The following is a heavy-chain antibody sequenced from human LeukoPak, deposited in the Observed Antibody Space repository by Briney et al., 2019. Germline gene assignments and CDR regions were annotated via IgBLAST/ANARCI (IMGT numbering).Heavy chain of an antibody. J-gene: IGHJ6*03. CDR2: IYYSGST. Sequence: PSETLSLTCTVSGGSISIHYWSLIRQPPGKGLEWIGYIYYSGSTNYNPSLKSRVTISVDTSRNQFSLKLSSVTAADSAVYYCARRTGYLNYYYYYYMDVWGNGTTVTVSS. V-gene: IGHV4-59*11. CDR3: ARRTGYLNYYYYYYMDV. CDR1: GGSISIHY. D-gene: IGHD3/OR15-3a*01.